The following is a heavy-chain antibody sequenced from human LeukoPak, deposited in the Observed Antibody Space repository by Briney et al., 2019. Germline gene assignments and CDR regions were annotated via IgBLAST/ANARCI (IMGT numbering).Heavy chain of an antibody. CDR3: AREAMVRGVIEY. CDR1: RGSFSGSY. J-gene: IGHJ4*02. Sequence: SETLSLTCVVHRGSFSGSYWSWIRQSPGKGLEWIGEINHSGSTNYNPSLKSRVTISVDTSKNQFSLKLSSVTAADTAVYYCAREAMVRGVIEYWGQGTLVTVSS. V-gene: IGHV4-34*01. CDR2: INHSGST. D-gene: IGHD3-10*01.